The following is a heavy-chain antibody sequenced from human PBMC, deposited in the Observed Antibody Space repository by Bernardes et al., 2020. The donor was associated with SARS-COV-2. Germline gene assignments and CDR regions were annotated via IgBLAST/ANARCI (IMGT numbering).Heavy chain of an antibody. CDR2: ISYDGSNK. V-gene: IGHV3-30-3*01. CDR3: ARDFEYGSGSYYPDGMDV. CDR1: GFTFSSYA. Sequence: GSLRLSCAASGFTFSSYAMHWVRQAPGKGLEWVAVISYDGSNKYYADSVKVRFTISRDNSKNTLYLQMNSLRAEDTAVYYCARDFEYGSGSYYPDGMDVWGQGTTVTVSS. D-gene: IGHD3-10*01. J-gene: IGHJ6*02.